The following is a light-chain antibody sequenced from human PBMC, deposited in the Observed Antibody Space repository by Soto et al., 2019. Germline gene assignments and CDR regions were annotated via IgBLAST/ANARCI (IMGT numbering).Light chain of an antibody. J-gene: IGLJ1*01. Sequence: QSVLTQPASVSGSPGQSITISCTGTSSDVGGYNYVSWYQQHPGKAPKLMIYDVSNRPSGVPNRFSGSKSGNTASLTISGLQVEYEADYYCSSDISSTFYVFGTGTKVTVL. V-gene: IGLV2-14*01. CDR3: SSDISSTFYV. CDR2: DVS. CDR1: SSDVGGYNY.